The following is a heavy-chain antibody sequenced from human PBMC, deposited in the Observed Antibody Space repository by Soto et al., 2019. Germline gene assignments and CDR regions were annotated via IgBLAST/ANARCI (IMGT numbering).Heavy chain of an antibody. J-gene: IGHJ4*02. V-gene: IGHV4-31*03. CDR1: GGSISSGGYY. CDR2: IYYSGST. CDR3: ASAASGDYSADY. Sequence: QVQLQESGPGLVKPSQTLSLTCTVSGGSISSGGYYWSWIRQHPGKGLEWIGYIYYSGSTYYNPSLHSRVTISVETPKTQFSPKLSAVTAAAPAVYYWASAASGDYSADYWGQGNLVTVSS. D-gene: IGHD4-17*01.